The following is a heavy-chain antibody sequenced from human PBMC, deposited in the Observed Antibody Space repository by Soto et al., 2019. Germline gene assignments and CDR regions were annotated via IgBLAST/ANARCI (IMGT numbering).Heavy chain of an antibody. Sequence: GGSLRLSCAASGFTFGLYAMSWVRQAPGKGLEWVSIINNSGGSTYYADSVKGRFTISRDNSKNTLFLQMNSLRVEDTAVYYCAKGRLAAANTFLDFWGQGTLVTVSS. CDR2: INNSGGST. V-gene: IGHV3-23*01. J-gene: IGHJ4*02. CDR1: GFTFGLYA. CDR3: AKGRLAAANTFLDF. D-gene: IGHD6-13*01.